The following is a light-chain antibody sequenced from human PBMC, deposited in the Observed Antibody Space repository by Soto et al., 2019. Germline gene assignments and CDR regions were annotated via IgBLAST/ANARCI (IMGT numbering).Light chain of an antibody. CDR2: GTS. V-gene: IGKV3-20*01. CDR3: QQYGNSPRYS. Sequence: EIVLTQSPGTLSLSLGERATLSCRASQSVSSNYLAWYQQKPGQAPRLLIYGTSSRATGIPDRFSGSGSGTDFTLIISRMEPEDFAVYYCQQYGNSPRYSFGQGTKLEIK. J-gene: IGKJ2*03. CDR1: QSVSSNY.